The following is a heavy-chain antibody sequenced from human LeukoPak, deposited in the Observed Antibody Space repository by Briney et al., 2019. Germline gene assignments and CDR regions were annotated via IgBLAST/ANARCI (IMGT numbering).Heavy chain of an antibody. D-gene: IGHD3-22*01. V-gene: IGHV3-33*06. J-gene: IGHJ5*02. CDR3: VKDLGCDSSAYSTYT. CDR1: GFSFSSYA. Sequence: GGSLRLSCAASGFSFSSYAMNWVRQAPGKGLEWVSVICYDGSNKYYADSVKGRFTISRDNAKNTLYLQMNSLRAEDTAVYYCVKDLGCDSSAYSTYTCGQGKLVTVSS. CDR2: ICYDGSNK.